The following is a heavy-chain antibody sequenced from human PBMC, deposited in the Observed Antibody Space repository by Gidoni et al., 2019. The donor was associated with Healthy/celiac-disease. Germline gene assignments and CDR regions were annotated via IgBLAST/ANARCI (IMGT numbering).Heavy chain of an antibody. CDR1: GFTFSNAW. Sequence: EVQLVESGGGLVKPGGSLRLSCAASGFTFSNAWMSCVRQAPGKGLEWVGRNKSKTDGGTKDYAAPVKGRFTSSRDDTKNTLYLQMNSLKTEDTAVYYCTTAPWTAPLDYWGQGTLVTVAS. V-gene: IGHV3-15*01. J-gene: IGHJ4*02. D-gene: IGHD2-21*02. CDR2: NKSKTDGGTK. CDR3: TTAPWTAPLDY.